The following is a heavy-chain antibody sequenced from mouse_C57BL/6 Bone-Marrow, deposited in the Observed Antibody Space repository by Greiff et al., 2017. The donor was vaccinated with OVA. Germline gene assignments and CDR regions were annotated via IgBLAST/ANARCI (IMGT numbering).Heavy chain of an antibody. Sequence: VQLQQSGAELARPGASVKLSCKASGYTFTSYGISWVKQRTGQGLEWIGEIYPRSGNNYYNEKFKGKATLTADKSSSTAYLELRSLTSEDSAVYFCAREGYYGSSWFAYWGQGTLVTVSA. D-gene: IGHD1-1*01. V-gene: IGHV1-81*01. CDR2: IYPRSGNN. CDR1: GYTFTSYG. J-gene: IGHJ3*01. CDR3: AREGYYGSSWFAY.